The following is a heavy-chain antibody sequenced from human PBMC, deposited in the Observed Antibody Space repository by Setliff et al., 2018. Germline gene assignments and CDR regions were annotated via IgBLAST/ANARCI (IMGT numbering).Heavy chain of an antibody. Sequence: ASVKVSCKASGYTFTSYGISWVRQAPGQGLEWMGWISAYNGNTNYAQKLQGRVTMTTDTSTSTAYMELRSLRSDDTAVYYCARDRGVGGYNFWSGTTTYYFDYWGQGTLVTVSS. CDR3: ARDRGVGGYNFWSGTTTYYFDY. J-gene: IGHJ4*02. V-gene: IGHV1-18*01. CDR1: GYTFTSYG. CDR2: ISAYNGNT. D-gene: IGHD3-3*01.